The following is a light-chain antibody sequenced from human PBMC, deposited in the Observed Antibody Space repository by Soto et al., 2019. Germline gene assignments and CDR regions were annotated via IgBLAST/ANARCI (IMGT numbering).Light chain of an antibody. Sequence: ENVLTQAPGTLSLSPGERATLSCRASQSVSSPYLAWYQQKPGQAPRLLIYRTSSRATGIPDRFSGSGSGTDFTLTISRLEPEDFVVYYCQQYGTPPITFGQGTRLEIK. V-gene: IGKV3-20*01. CDR2: RTS. CDR1: QSVSSPY. J-gene: IGKJ5*01. CDR3: QQYGTPPIT.